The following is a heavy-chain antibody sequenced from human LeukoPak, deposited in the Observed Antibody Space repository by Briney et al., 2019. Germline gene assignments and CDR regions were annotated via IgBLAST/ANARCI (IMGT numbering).Heavy chain of an antibody. V-gene: IGHV4-34*01. J-gene: IGHJ5*02. D-gene: IGHD3-10*01. CDR1: GGSFSGYY. CDR2: INHSGST. CDR3: ARRLYYSPGWFDP. Sequence: SETLSLTCAVYGGSFSGYYWSWIRQPPGKGLEWIGEINHSGSTNYNPSLKSRVTISVDTSKNQFSLKLSSVTAADTAVYYCARRLYYSPGWFDPWGQGTLVTVSS.